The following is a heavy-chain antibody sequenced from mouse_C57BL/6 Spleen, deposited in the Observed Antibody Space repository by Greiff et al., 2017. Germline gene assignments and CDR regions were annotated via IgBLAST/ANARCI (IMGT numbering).Heavy chain of an antibody. CDR1: GFTFSDYG. CDR3: ARTRGDYWYFDV. CDR2: ISSGSSTI. Sequence: EVMLVESGGGLVKPGGSLKLSCAASGFTFSDYGMHWVRQAPEKGLEWVAYISSGSSTIYYADTVKGRFTISRDNAKNTLFLQMTSLRSEDTAMYYCARTRGDYWYFDVWGTGTTVTVSS. J-gene: IGHJ1*03. V-gene: IGHV5-17*01.